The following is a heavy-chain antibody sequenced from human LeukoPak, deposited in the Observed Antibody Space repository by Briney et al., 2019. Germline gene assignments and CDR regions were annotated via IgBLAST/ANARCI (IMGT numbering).Heavy chain of an antibody. CDR3: ARVPLPSHSYFDY. Sequence: ASVRVSCKASGYTFTSYYMHWVRPAPGQGLEWMGIINPSGGSTSYEQKFQGRVTMTRDTSTSTVYMELSSLRSEDTAVYYCARVPLPSHSYFDYWGQGTLVTVSS. V-gene: IGHV1-46*01. CDR1: GYTFTSYY. CDR2: INPSGGST. J-gene: IGHJ4*02.